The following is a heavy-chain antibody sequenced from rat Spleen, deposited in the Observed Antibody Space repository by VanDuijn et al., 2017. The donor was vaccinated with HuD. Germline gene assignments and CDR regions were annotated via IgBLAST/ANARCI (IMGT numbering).Heavy chain of an antibody. Sequence: EVQLVESGGGLVQPGRSMRLSCAASGFTFSHYYMAWVRQAPTKGLEWVASISTGGGNTYYRDSVKGRFTITRDNAKSTLYLQMDSLRSEDTATYYCARRGSNYIYDVMDAWGQGASVTVSS. J-gene: IGHJ4*01. CDR3: ARRGSNYIYDVMDA. V-gene: IGHV5-25*01. D-gene: IGHD1-2*01. CDR2: ISTGGGNT. CDR1: GFTFSHYY.